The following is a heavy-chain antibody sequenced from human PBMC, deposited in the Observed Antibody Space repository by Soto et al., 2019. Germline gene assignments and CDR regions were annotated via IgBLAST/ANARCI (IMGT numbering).Heavy chain of an antibody. CDR3: ARVPVYGSGSEYYYGMDV. J-gene: IGHJ6*02. Sequence: PGGSLRLSCAASGFTFSSYSMNWVRQAPGKGPEWVSYISSSSSTIYYADSVKGRFTISRDNAKNSLYLQMNSLRDEDTAVYYCARVPVYGSGSEYYYGMDVWGQGTTVTVSS. V-gene: IGHV3-48*02. D-gene: IGHD3-10*01. CDR1: GFTFSSYS. CDR2: ISSSSSTI.